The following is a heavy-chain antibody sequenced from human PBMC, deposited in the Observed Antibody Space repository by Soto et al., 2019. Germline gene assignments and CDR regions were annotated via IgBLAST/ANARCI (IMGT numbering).Heavy chain of an antibody. J-gene: IGHJ6*02. D-gene: IGHD2-15*01. V-gene: IGHV4-39*01. Sequence: SETLSLTCSVSGYSASSSDYYWAWIRQPPGKGLGWIGSMLYSGLTYYNPSLKSRVTLSVDTSKNQFSVRLNSVTASDTAVYYCAPLSVSLSGPYGIHVWGQGTTVTVSS. CDR1: GYSASSSDYY. CDR2: MLYSGLT. CDR3: APLSVSLSGPYGIHV.